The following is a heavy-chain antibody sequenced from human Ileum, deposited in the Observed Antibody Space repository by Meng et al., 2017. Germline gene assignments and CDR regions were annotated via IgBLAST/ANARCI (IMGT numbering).Heavy chain of an antibody. J-gene: IGHJ4*02. V-gene: IGHV4-59*08. Sequence: QVQLQESGPGLVKPSETLSLTCTVSGGSISSYYWSWIRQPPGKGLEWIGYIYYNGSTNYNPSLKSRLTMSVDTSKNQFSLKLSSVTAADTAVYYCARREYDSRGYYFDYWGQGILVTVSS. CDR3: ARREYDSRGYYFDY. CDR1: GGSISSYY. CDR2: IYYNGST. D-gene: IGHD3-22*01.